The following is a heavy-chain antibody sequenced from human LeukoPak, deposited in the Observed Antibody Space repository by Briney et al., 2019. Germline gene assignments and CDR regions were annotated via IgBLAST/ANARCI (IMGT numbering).Heavy chain of an antibody. Sequence: GGSLRLSCAASGFTFSSYAMHWVRQALGKGLEWVAVISYDGSNKYYADSVKGRFTISRDNSKNTLYLQMNSLRAEDTAVYYCARDLYSSSWYDPRYYYYGMDVWGQGATVTVSS. J-gene: IGHJ6*02. CDR3: ARDLYSSSWYDPRYYYYGMDV. CDR2: ISYDGSNK. CDR1: GFTFSSYA. V-gene: IGHV3-30-3*01. D-gene: IGHD6-13*01.